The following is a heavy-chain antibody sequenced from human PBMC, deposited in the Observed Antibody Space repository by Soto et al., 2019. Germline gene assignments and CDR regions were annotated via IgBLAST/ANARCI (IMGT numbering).Heavy chain of an antibody. CDR2: MNPNSGNT. D-gene: IGHD6-19*01. CDR3: ARCRRIAVAGTFHY. Sequence: ASVKVSCKASGYTFTSYDINWVRQATGQGLEWMGWMNPNSGNTGYAQKFQGRVTMTRNTSISTAYMELSSLRSEDTAVYYCARCRRIAVAGTFHYWGQGTLVTVSS. CDR1: GYTFTSYD. J-gene: IGHJ4*02. V-gene: IGHV1-8*01.